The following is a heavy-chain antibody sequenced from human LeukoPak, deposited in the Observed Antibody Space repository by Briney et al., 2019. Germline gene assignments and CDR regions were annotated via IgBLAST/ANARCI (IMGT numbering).Heavy chain of an antibody. CDR3: ARDSYYYDSSSRTFDY. V-gene: IGHV7-4-1*02. Sequence: ASVKVSCKASGYTFTSYAMNWVRQAPGQGLEWMGWINTNTGNPTYAQGFTGRFVFSLDTSVSTAYLQISSLKAEDTAVYYCARDSYYYDSSSRTFDYWGQGTLVTVSS. J-gene: IGHJ4*02. CDR2: INTNTGNP. CDR1: GYTFTSYA. D-gene: IGHD3-22*01.